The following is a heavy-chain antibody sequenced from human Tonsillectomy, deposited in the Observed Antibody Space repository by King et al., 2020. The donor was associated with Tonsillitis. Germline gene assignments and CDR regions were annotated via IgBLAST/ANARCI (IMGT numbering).Heavy chain of an antibody. CDR3: TRESNXQPWYXDL. CDR1: GYTFNNYG. V-gene: IGHV1-18*01. D-gene: IGHD2-2*01. CDR2: ISTDIGNT. J-gene: IGHJ2*01. Sequence: QLVQSGAEVKKPGASVKVSCKASGYTFNNYGIIWVRQAPGQGLEWMGWISTDIGNTNYAQKVQGRITLTTDTSTSTAYMELRSLRSDDTAVYYCTRESNXQPWYXDLWXXGTLVTVXS.